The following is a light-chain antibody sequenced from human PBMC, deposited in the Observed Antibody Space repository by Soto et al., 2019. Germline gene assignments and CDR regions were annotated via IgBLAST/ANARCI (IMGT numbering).Light chain of an antibody. Sequence: QSALTQPASVSGSPRQSITISCTGTSSDVGSYNLVSWYQKHPGKAPKLMIYEGSKRPSGVSNRFSGSKSGNTASLTISGLQAEDEADYYCCSYAGSSTFYVFGTGTKLTVL. CDR2: EGS. CDR3: CSYAGSSTFYV. J-gene: IGLJ1*01. V-gene: IGLV2-23*01. CDR1: SSDVGSYNL.